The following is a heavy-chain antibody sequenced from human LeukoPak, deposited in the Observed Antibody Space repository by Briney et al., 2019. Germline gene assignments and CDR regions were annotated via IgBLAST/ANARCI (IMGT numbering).Heavy chain of an antibody. D-gene: IGHD2-8*01. V-gene: IGHV3-74*01. Sequence: GGSLRLSCAASGFTFSSYWMHWVRQAPGKGLVWVSRINSDGSSTNYADSVKGRFTISRDNSKNTLYLQMNSLRAEDTAVYYCAKEGYCTNGVCYYFDYWGQGTLVTVSS. CDR3: AKEGYCTNGVCYYFDY. CDR1: GFTFSSYW. CDR2: INSDGSST. J-gene: IGHJ4*02.